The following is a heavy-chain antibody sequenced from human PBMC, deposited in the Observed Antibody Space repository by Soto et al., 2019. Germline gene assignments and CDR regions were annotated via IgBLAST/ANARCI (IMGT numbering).Heavy chain of an antibody. Sequence: PGGSLRLSCAASGFTFSSYAMHWVRQAPGKGLEWVAVISYDGSNKYYADSVKGRFTISRDNSKNTLYLQMNSLRAEDTAVYCCARVGGYDSSGYYYEFDYWGQGTLVTVSS. CDR2: ISYDGSNK. CDR1: GFTFSSYA. D-gene: IGHD3-22*01. CDR3: ARVGGYDSSGYYYEFDY. V-gene: IGHV3-30-3*01. J-gene: IGHJ4*02.